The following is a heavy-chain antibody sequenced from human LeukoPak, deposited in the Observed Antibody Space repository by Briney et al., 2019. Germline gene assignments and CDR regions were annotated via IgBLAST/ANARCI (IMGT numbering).Heavy chain of an antibody. Sequence: GGSLRLSCAASGFTFSSYSMNWVRQAPGKGLEWVSYISSSSSSTIYYADSVKGRFTISRDNAKNSLYLQMNSLRAEDTAVYYCARGPSIVVVTAAIDYWGQGTLVTVSS. V-gene: IGHV3-48*01. CDR2: ISSSSSSTI. J-gene: IGHJ4*02. CDR3: ARGPSIVVVTAAIDY. CDR1: GFTFSSYS. D-gene: IGHD2-21*02.